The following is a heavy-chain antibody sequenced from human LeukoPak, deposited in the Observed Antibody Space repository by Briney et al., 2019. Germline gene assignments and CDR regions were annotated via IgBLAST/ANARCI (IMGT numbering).Heavy chain of an antibody. J-gene: IGHJ6*03. D-gene: IGHD2-2*02. CDR1: GYTFTSYD. CDR2: MNPNSGNT. Sequence: ASVKVSCKASGYTFTSYDINWVRQATGQGLEWMGWMNPNSGNTGYAQKFQGRVTITRNTSISTAYMELSSLRSEDTAVYYCARTIRKHRSSTSCYRWKYYYYYYMDVWGKGTTVTVSS. V-gene: IGHV1-8*03. CDR3: ARTIRKHRSSTSCYRWKYYYYYYMDV.